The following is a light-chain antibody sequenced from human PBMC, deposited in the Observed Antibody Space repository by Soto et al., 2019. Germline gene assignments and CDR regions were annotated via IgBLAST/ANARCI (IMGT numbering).Light chain of an antibody. V-gene: IGKV3-15*01. CDR3: QQYNNWPLT. J-gene: IGKJ4*01. CDR1: QSVSSN. Sequence: EIVMTQSPVTLSVSPGERATLSCRASQSVSSNLAWYQQEPGQAPRLLIYGASTRATGIPARFSGSGSGTEFTLTIRSLQSEDFAVYYCQQYNNWPLTFGGGTKVEIK. CDR2: GAS.